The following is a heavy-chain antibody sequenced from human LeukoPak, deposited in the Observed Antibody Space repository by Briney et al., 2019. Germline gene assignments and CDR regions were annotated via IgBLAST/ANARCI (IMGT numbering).Heavy chain of an antibody. CDR2: IKQDGSEK. CDR1: GFTFSSYW. CDR3: ARHGSGSYFLNFDY. D-gene: IGHD3-10*01. J-gene: IGHJ4*02. Sequence: PGGSLRLSCAASGFTFSSYWMSWVRQAPGKGLEWVANIKQDGSEKYYVDSAKGRFTISRDNAKSSLYLQMNSLRAEDTAVYYCARHGSGSYFLNFDYWGQGTLVTVSS. V-gene: IGHV3-7*01.